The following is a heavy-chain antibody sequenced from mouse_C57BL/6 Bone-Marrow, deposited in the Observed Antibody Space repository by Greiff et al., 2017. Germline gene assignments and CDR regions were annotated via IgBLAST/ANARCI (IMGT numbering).Heavy chain of an antibody. CDR3: AIGGYYVPFAY. V-gene: IGHV1-69*01. CDR2: IDPSDSYT. Sequence: QVQLQQPGAELVMPGASVKLSCKASGYTFTSYWMHWVKQRPGQGLEWIGEIDPSDSYTNYNQKFKGKSTLTVDKSSSTAYMQLSSLTSEDSAVYYCAIGGYYVPFAYWGQGTLVTVSA. D-gene: IGHD2-3*01. J-gene: IGHJ3*01. CDR1: GYTFTSYW.